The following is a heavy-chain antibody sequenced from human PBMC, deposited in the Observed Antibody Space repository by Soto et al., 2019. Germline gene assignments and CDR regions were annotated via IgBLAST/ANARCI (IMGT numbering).Heavy chain of an antibody. CDR2: IIPIFGTA. J-gene: IGHJ6*02. CDR3: ARERRYSSSSDSHYYYYGMDV. CDR1: GGTFSSYA. Sequence: GASVKVSCKASGGTFSSYAISWVRQAPGQGLEWMGGIIPIFGTANYAQKFQGRVTITADKSTSTACMELSSLRSEDTAVYYCARERRYSSSSDSHYYYYGMDVWGQGTTVTVSS. D-gene: IGHD6-6*01. V-gene: IGHV1-69*06.